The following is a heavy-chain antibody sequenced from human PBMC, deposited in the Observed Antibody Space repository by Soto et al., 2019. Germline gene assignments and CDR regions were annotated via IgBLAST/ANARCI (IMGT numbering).Heavy chain of an antibody. Sequence: QLQLQESGPGLVKPSETLSLTCTVSGGSISSSSYYWGWIRQPPGKGLEWIGSIYYSGSTYYNPSLKSRVTLSVDTSKNQFSLKLSSVTAADTAVYYCARRFSSSGWYSLWGQGTLVTVSS. CDR3: ARRFSSSGWYSL. D-gene: IGHD6-19*01. CDR2: IYYSGST. V-gene: IGHV4-39*01. CDR1: GGSISSSSYY. J-gene: IGHJ4*02.